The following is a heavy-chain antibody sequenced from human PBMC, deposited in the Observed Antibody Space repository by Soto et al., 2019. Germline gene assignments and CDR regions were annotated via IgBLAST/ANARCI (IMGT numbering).Heavy chain of an antibody. D-gene: IGHD1-1*01. CDR1: GFTFSSYA. Sequence: GESLKISCAASGFTFSSYAMSWVRQAPGKGLEWVSAISGSGGSTYYADSVKGRFTISRDNSKNTLYLQMNSLRAEDTAVYYCATHQLGSTAAYYYGMDVWGQGTTVTVSS. CDR2: ISGSGGST. V-gene: IGHV3-23*01. J-gene: IGHJ6*02. CDR3: ATHQLGSTAAYYYGMDV.